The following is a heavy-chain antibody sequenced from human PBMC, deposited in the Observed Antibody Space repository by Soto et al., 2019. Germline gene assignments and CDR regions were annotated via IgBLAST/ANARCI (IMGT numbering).Heavy chain of an antibody. CDR2: ISYDGSNK. CDR3: VKDVAMVRGVTYYYYGMDV. D-gene: IGHD3-10*01. CDR1: GFTFSSYG. J-gene: IGHJ6*02. V-gene: IGHV3-30*18. Sequence: QVQLVESGGGVVQPGRSLRLSCAASGFTFSSYGMHWVRQAPGKGLEWVAVISYDGSNKYYADSVKGRFTISRDNSKNTLYLQMNSLRAEDTAVYYCVKDVAMVRGVTYYYYGMDVWGQGTTVTVSS.